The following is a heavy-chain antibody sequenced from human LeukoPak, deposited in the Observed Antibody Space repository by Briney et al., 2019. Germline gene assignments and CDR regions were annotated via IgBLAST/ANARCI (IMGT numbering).Heavy chain of an antibody. CDR2: IIPIFGTA. CDR3: APGQLPRDGAFDI. D-gene: IGHD2-2*01. CDR1: GGTFSSYA. Sequence: SVKVSCKASGGTFSSYAISWMPQAPGQGLEWMGGIIPIFGTANYAQKFQGRVTITADESTSTAYMELSSLRSEDTAVYYCAPGQLPRDGAFDIWGQGTMVTVSS. J-gene: IGHJ3*02. V-gene: IGHV1-69*13.